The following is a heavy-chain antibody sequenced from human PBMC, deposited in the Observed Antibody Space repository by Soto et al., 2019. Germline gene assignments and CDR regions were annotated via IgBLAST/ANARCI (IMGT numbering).Heavy chain of an antibody. CDR1: GFTFSSYT. V-gene: IGHV3-23*01. Sequence: EVHLLESGGGLVQPGGSLRLSCVASGFTFSSYTMYWVRQVPGKGLEWVSDISESGAITHYADSVKGRFTISRDDPKSTLYLQMHNLRGDYTAVYYCAKAQYTGISKTLDYWGQGTLVTVST. CDR3: AKAQYTGISKTLDY. CDR2: ISESGAIT. D-gene: IGHD1-26*01. J-gene: IGHJ4*02.